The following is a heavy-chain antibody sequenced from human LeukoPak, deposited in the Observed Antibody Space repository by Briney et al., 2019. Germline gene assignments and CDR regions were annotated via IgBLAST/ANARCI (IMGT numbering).Heavy chain of an antibody. V-gene: IGHV3-66*01. J-gene: IGHJ4*02. Sequence: PGGSLRLSCAASGFTVSSNYMSWVRQAPGKGLEWVSVIYSGGSTFYADSVKGRFTISRDNSKNTLYLQMHSLRVEDTAVYSCARGLPFDLWGQGTLVTVSS. CDR2: IYSGGST. CDR3: ARGLPFDL. CDR1: GFTVSSNY.